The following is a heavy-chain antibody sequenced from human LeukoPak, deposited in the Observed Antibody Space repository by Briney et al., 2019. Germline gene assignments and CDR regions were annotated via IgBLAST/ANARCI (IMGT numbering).Heavy chain of an antibody. D-gene: IGHD6-6*01. CDR2: ISGSSSYI. J-gene: IGHJ5*02. V-gene: IGHV3-21*01. CDR1: GFTFSGYD. Sequence: GGSLRLSCAASGFTFSGYDMNWVRQAPGKGLEWVSSISGSSSYIYYADSMKGRFTISRDNGKKPLYLQMNSLRAEDTAVYFCARGSSNVAARNNWFDPWGQGTLVTVSS. CDR3: ARGSSNVAARNNWFDP.